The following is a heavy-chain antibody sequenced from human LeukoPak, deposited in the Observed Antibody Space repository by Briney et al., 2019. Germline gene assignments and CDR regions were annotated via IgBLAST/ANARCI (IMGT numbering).Heavy chain of an antibody. CDR2: IKQDGSEK. J-gene: IGHJ4*02. CDR3: ASTIVVDY. V-gene: IGHV3-7*03. D-gene: IGHD3-22*01. Sequence: GGSLRLSCAASGFTFSSYAMSWVRQAPGKGLEWVANIKQDGSEKYYVDSVKGRFTISRDNAKNSLYLQMNSLRAEDTAVYYCASTIVVDYWGQGTLVTVSS. CDR1: GFTFSSYA.